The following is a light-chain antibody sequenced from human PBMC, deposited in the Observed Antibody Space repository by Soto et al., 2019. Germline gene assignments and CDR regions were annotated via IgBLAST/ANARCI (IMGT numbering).Light chain of an antibody. CDR2: GAS. V-gene: IGKV3-15*01. CDR1: QSVSSN. J-gene: IGKJ5*01. Sequence: ELVMTQSPATLSVSPGERATLSCRASQSVSSNLAWYQQKPGQAPRLLIFGASTRATGIPARFSGSGSGTEFTLTISSLQSEDFAVYYCQQYNTWPPITFGPGTRLEIK. CDR3: QQYNTWPPIT.